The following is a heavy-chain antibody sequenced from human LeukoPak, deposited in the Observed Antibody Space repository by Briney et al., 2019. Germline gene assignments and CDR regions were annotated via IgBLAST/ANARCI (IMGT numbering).Heavy chain of an antibody. CDR1: GGSISSDY. D-gene: IGHD6-13*01. CDR3: ARAIAAAGTYYFDY. V-gene: IGHV4-59*01. J-gene: IGHJ4*02. Sequence: SETLSLTCTVSGGSISSDYWSWIRQPPGKGLEWIGYIYYSGSTNYNPSLKSRVTISVDTSKNQFSLKLSSVTAADTAVYYCARAIAAAGTYYFDYWGQGTLVTVSS. CDR2: IYYSGST.